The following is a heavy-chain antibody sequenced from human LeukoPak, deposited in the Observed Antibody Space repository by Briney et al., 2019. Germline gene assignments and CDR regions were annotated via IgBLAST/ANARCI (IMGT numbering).Heavy chain of an antibody. D-gene: IGHD2-8*01. V-gene: IGHV1-69*05. J-gene: IGHJ5*02. CDR3: ARVTSGATWFDP. CDR2: IIPIFGTA. Sequence: SVKVSCKASGGTFSSYAISWVRQAPGQGLEWMGGIIPIFGTANYAQKLQGRVTMTTDTSTSTAYMELRSLRSDDTAVYYCARVTSGATWFDPWGQGTLVTVSS. CDR1: GGTFSSYA.